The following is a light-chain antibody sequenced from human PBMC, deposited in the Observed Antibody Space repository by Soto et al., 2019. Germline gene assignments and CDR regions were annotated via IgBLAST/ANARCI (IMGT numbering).Light chain of an antibody. Sequence: QSALTQPASVSGSPGQSVTISCTGTSSCVGSHSLVSWYQQHPGKVPKVIIFEGSQRPSGVSYRFSGSQSGNTASLTISGLQAEDEADYYCCLYVGSTTYVFGTGTKLTVL. CDR3: CLYVGSTTYV. CDR1: SSCVGSHSL. V-gene: IGLV2-23*01. CDR2: EGS. J-gene: IGLJ1*01.